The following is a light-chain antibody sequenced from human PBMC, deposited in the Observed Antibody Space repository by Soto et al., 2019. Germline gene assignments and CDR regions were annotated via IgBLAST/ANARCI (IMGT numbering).Light chain of an antibody. CDR1: QDIRGA. V-gene: IGKV1-13*02. Sequence: AIQVTQSPSSLSASVGDRVTITCRASQDIRGALAWYQQKPGKAPKLLIYDVSTLESGVPSRFSGSGSGTEFTLTISSLQPEDFGTYYCQQLNSYPLTFGHGTRLEIK. J-gene: IGKJ5*01. CDR3: QQLNSYPLT. CDR2: DVS.